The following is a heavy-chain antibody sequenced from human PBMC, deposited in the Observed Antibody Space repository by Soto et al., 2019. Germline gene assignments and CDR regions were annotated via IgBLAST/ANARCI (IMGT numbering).Heavy chain of an antibody. CDR1: GFTFSSYS. Sequence: GGSLRLSCAASGFTFSSYSMNWVRQAPGKGLEWVSYISSSSSTIYYADSVKGRFTISRDNAKNSLYLQMNSLRAEDTAVYYCARGVDGYSGRDAFDIWGQGTMVTVSS. J-gene: IGHJ3*02. CDR2: ISSSSSTI. D-gene: IGHD5-12*01. V-gene: IGHV3-48*04. CDR3: ARGVDGYSGRDAFDI.